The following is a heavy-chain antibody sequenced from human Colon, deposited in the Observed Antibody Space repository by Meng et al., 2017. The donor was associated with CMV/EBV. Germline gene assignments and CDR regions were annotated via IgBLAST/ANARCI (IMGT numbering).Heavy chain of an antibody. D-gene: IGHD1-26*01. CDR1: SISSGGSY. J-gene: IGHJ5*02. CDR3: ARDQGLLRWGPLGWFDP. CDR2: IYHNGRT. Sequence: SISSGGSYWNWIRQPPGKGLGWIEYIYHNGRTNYAPSLENRVTISIDTSKNQFSLKLNSVTPADATVYYCARDQGLLRWGPLGWFDPWGQGTLVTVSS. V-gene: IGHV4-61*08.